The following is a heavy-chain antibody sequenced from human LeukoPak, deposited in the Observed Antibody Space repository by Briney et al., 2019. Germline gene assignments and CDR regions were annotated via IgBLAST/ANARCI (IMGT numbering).Heavy chain of an antibody. CDR1: GYTFTSYY. CDR3: ARDRYYYDSSGYIRGISFDY. J-gene: IGHJ4*02. CDR2: INPSGGST. V-gene: IGHV1-46*01. D-gene: IGHD3-22*01. Sequence: ASVKVSCKASGYTFTSYYMHWVRQAPGQGLEWMGIINPSGGSTSYAQKFQGRATMTRDTSTSTVYIELSSLRSEDTAVYYCARDRYYYDSSGYIRGISFDYWGQGTLVTVSS.